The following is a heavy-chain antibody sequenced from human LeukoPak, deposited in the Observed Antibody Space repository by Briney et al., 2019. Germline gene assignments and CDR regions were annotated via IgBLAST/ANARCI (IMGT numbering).Heavy chain of an antibody. D-gene: IGHD5-18*01. J-gene: IGHJ6*02. CDR2: IKSKTDGGTT. Sequence: GGSLRLSCAASGFTFSNAWMSWVRQAPGKGLEWVGRIKSKTDGGTTDYAAPVKGRFTISRDDSKNTLYLQMNSLKTEDTAVYYCTTPLDTAMPGYYGMDVWGQGTTVTVSS. V-gene: IGHV3-15*01. CDR3: TTPLDTAMPGYYGMDV. CDR1: GFTFSNAW.